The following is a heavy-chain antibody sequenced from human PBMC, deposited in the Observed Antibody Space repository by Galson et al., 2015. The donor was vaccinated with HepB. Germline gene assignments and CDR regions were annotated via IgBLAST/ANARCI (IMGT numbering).Heavy chain of an antibody. CDR1: GFTFSSYS. V-gene: IGHV3-48*02. Sequence: SLRLSCAASGFTFSSYSMNWVRQAPGKGLEWVSYISSSRSSIYYADSVKGRFTISRDNAKNSLNLQMNSLRDEDTAGYYCAGRGYSYGFDYYYGMDVWGQGTTVTVSS. CDR2: ISSSRSSI. J-gene: IGHJ6*02. CDR3: AGRGYSYGFDYYYGMDV. D-gene: IGHD5-18*01.